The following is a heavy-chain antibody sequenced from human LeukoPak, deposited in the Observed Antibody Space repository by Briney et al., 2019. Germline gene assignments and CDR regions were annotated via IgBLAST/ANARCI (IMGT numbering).Heavy chain of an antibody. J-gene: IGHJ4*02. CDR2: ILNTGST. CDR1: GYSLSSGYY. V-gene: IGHV4-38-2*01. CDR3: ARTVNRGSYWDH. D-gene: IGHD3-10*01. Sequence: PSETLSLTCSVSGYSLSSGYYWGWIRQSPGKGLECIAIILNTGSTSYNPSLESRVTISVDTSKNQFSLSLDSVTAADTALYYCARTVNRGSYWDHWGQGTLVTVSS.